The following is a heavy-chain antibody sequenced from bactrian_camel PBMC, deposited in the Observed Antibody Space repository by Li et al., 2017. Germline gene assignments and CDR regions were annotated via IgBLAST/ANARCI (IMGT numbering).Heavy chain of an antibody. Sequence: VQLVESGGGLVQPGGSLRLSCAASGFTFSSVDMHWVRQAPGKGLEWVSWIAIGGGTAYYADSVKGRFTISRDNAKNMMYLQMNSLKPEDTAIYYCGGHSSDWGFGYWGQGTQVTVS. CDR1: GFTFSSVD. CDR2: IAIGGGTA. D-gene: IGHD5*01. J-gene: IGHJ4*01. V-gene: IGHV3S40*01. CDR3: GGHSSDWGFGY.